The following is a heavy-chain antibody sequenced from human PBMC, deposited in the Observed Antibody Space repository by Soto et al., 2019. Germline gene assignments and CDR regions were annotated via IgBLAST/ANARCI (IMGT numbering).Heavy chain of an antibody. D-gene: IGHD1-26*01. CDR2: IWYDGSNK. V-gene: IGHV3-33*01. CDR1: GFTFSSYG. Sequence: GGSLRLSCAASGFTFSSYGMHLVRQAPGKGLEWVAVIWYDGSNKYYADSVKGRFTISRDNSKNTLYLQMNSLRAEDTAVYYCARDFTPKYHDENDGRYYSRNYYYYYGMDVWGQGTTVTVSS. J-gene: IGHJ6*02. CDR3: ARDFTPKYHDENDGRYYSRNYYYYYGMDV.